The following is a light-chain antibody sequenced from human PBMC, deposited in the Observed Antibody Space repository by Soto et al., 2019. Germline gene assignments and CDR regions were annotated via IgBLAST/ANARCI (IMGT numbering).Light chain of an antibody. CDR2: DAS. CDR1: QSFSGG. J-gene: IGKJ1*01. Sequence: DIQRTQSPSTLSASLGDTFTFTCLASQSFSGGLAWYQQKPGEAPKLLIYDASALPRGVPSRFSGSGSGTKFTLTIASLQPDDFATYYCQQYETFSGTFGPGTKVDI. V-gene: IGKV1-5*01. CDR3: QQYETFSGT.